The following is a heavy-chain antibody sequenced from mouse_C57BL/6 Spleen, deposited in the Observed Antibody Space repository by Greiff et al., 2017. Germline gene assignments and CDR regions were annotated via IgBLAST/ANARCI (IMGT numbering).Heavy chain of an antibody. D-gene: IGHD3-1*01. Sequence: QVQLQQSGAELVRPGTSVKVSCKASGYAFTNYLIEWVKQRPGQGLEWIGVINPGRGGTNYNEKFKGKATLTADKSSSTAYMQLSSLTSADSAVYCCARSGGAMDYWGKGTSVTVSS. V-gene: IGHV1-54*01. CDR1: GYAFTNYL. J-gene: IGHJ4*01. CDR3: ARSGGAMDY. CDR2: INPGRGGT.